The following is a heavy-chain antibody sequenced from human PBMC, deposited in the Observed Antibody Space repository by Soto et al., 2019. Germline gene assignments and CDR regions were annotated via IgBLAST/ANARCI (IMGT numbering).Heavy chain of an antibody. J-gene: IGHJ4*02. D-gene: IGHD3-10*01. Sequence: GASVKVSCKASGYTFTSYGLSWVRQATGQGLEWMGWMNPNSGNTGYAQKFQGRVTMTRNTSISTAYMELSSLRSEDTAVYYCARGGVFFFAAPTNPFDYWGQGTLVTVSS. CDR1: GYTFTSYG. CDR3: ARGGVFFFAAPTNPFDY. CDR2: MNPNSGNT. V-gene: IGHV1-8*02.